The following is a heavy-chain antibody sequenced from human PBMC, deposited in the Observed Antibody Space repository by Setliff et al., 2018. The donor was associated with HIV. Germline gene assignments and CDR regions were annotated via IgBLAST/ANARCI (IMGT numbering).Heavy chain of an antibody. D-gene: IGHD3-22*01. V-gene: IGHV5-51*01. Sequence: GESLKISCTGSGYSFTSYWIGWVRQMPGKGLEWMGIIYPGDSHTRYSSSFQGQVTISADKSISTAYLQWSSLKASDTAMYYCARATYYYDSSGYYYKSYYFDFWGQGTLVTVSS. J-gene: IGHJ4*02. CDR1: GYSFTSYW. CDR3: ARATYYYDSSGYYYKSYYFDF. CDR2: IYPGDSHT.